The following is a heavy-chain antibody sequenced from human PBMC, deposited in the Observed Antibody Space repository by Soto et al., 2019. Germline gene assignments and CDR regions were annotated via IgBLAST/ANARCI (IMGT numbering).Heavy chain of an antibody. V-gene: IGHV1-69*13. D-gene: IGHD5-18*01. CDR1: GGTFSSYA. CDR2: IIPIFGTA. Sequence: SVKVSCKASGGTFSSYAINWVRQAPGQGLEWMGGIIPIFGTANYAQKFQGRVTITADESTSTAYMELSSLRSEDTAVYYCARKDTAMVTLYYGMDVWGQGTTVTVSS. CDR3: ARKDTAMVTLYYGMDV. J-gene: IGHJ6*02.